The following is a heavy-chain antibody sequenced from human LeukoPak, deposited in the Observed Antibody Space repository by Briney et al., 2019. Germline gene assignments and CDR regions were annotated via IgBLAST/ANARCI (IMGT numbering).Heavy chain of an antibody. CDR2: IYHSGST. V-gene: IGHV4-38-2*02. CDR1: GYSISSGYY. Sequence: SETLSLTCTVSGYSISSGYYWGWIRQPPGKGLECIGSIYHSGSTYYNPSLKSRVTISVDTSKNQFSLKLSSVTAADTAVYYCARVRYCSGGSCYRAFDIWGQGTMVTVSS. D-gene: IGHD2-15*01. CDR3: ARVRYCSGGSCYRAFDI. J-gene: IGHJ3*02.